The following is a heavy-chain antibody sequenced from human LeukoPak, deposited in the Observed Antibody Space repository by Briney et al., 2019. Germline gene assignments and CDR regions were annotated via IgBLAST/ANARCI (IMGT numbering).Heavy chain of an antibody. J-gene: IGHJ6*02. V-gene: IGHV3-21*04. D-gene: IGHD3-10*01. Sequence: GGSLRLSCAASGFTFSSYSMNWVRQAPGKGLEWVSSISSSSSYIYYADSVKGRFTISRDNSKNTLYLQMNSLRAEETAVYYCARDPADGSGSYYPLYGMDVWGQGTTVTVSS. CDR3: ARDPADGSGSYYPLYGMDV. CDR2: ISSSSSYI. CDR1: GFTFSSYS.